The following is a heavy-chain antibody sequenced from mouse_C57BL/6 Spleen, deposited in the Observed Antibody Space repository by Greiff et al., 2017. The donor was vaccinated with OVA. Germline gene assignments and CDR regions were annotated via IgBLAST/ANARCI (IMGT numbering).Heavy chain of an antibody. CDR1: GFSLSTSGMG. CDR3: ARGLDSSGYCFAY. D-gene: IGHD3-2*02. J-gene: IGHJ3*01. CDR2: IYWDDDK. Sequence: QVTLKECGPGILQSSQTLSLTCSFSGFSLSTSGMGVSWIRQPSGKGLEWLAHIYWDDDKRYNPSLKSRLTISKDTSRNQVFLKITSVDTADTATYYCARGLDSSGYCFAYWGQGTLVTVSA. V-gene: IGHV8-12*01.